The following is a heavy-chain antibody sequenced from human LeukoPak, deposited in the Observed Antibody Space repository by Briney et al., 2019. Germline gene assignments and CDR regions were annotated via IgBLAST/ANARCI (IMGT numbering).Heavy chain of an antibody. CDR2: IYYTGST. V-gene: IGHV4-59*01. J-gene: IGHJ4*02. CDR3: ARNLIPEQLVLNF. CDR1: GGSSTNYF. D-gene: IGHD6-13*01. Sequence: SETLSLTCVLYGGSSTNYFWSWIRQPPGKGLEWIGYIYYTGSTNYNPSLKSRVTMSVDTSKNQFTLNLKSVTPEDTAVYYCARNLIPEQLVLNFWGQGTLVTVSS.